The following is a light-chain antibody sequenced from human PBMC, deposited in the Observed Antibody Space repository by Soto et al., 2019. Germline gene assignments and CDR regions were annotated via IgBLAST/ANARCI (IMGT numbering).Light chain of an antibody. Sequence: EIVLTQSPATLSLSPGERATLSFRASQSVSSYLAWYQQKPGRAPRLLIYDASNRATGIPARFSGSGSGTAFTLTISSLQSEDFAVYYCQQYKNWPPITFGQGTRLEIK. CDR2: DAS. V-gene: IGKV3-11*01. CDR3: QQYKNWPPIT. J-gene: IGKJ5*01. CDR1: QSVSSY.